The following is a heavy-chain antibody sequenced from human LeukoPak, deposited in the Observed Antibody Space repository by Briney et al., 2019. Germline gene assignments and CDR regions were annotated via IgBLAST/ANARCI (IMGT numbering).Heavy chain of an antibody. CDR3: AREGRGYGKRFDY. CDR1: GGSISSGSYY. D-gene: IGHD2-15*01. CDR2: IYTSGST. Sequence: SQTLSLTCTVSGGSISSGSYYWSWIRQPAGKGLEWIGRIYTSGSTNYNPSLKSRVTISVDTSKNQFSLKLSSVTAADTAVYYCAREGRGYGKRFDYWGQGTLVTVSS. J-gene: IGHJ4*02. V-gene: IGHV4-61*02.